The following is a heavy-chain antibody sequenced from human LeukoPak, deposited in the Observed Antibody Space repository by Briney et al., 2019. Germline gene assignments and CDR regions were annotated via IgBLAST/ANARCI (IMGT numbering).Heavy chain of an antibody. D-gene: IGHD2-15*01. V-gene: IGHV3-23*01. CDR3: ARESCSGGSCYYFDY. CDR2: LSGSGGNT. CDR1: GFTFSSYG. Sequence: GGSLRLSCAASGFTFSSYGMSWVRQAPGKGLEWVSGLSGSGGNTYYADSVKGRFTISRDNAKNSLYLQMSSLRSEDTAVYYCARESCSGGSCYYFDYWGQGTLVTVSS. J-gene: IGHJ4*02.